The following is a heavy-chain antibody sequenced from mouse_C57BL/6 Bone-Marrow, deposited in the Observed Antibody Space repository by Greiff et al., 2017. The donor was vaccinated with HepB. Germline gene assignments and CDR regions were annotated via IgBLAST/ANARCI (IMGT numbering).Heavy chain of an antibody. CDR3: ARHGGYAMDY. J-gene: IGHJ4*01. CDR1: GFTFSDYG. CDR2: ISNLAYSI. V-gene: IGHV5-15*01. Sequence: VQLKESGGGLVQPGGSLKLSCAASGFTFSDYGMAWVRQAPRKGPEWVAFISNLAYSIYYADTVTGRFTISRENAKNTLYLEMSSLRSEDTAMYYCARHGGYAMDYWGQGTSVTVSS.